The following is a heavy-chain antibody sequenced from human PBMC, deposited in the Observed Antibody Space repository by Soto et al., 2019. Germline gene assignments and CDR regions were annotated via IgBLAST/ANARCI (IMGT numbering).Heavy chain of an antibody. CDR3: ARDLGTTTDAFDI. CDR2: INPSGGST. J-gene: IGHJ3*02. CDR1: GYTFTSYY. D-gene: IGHD1-7*01. Sequence: ASVKVSCKASGYTFTSYYMHWVRQAPGQGLEWMGIINPSGGSTSYAQKFQGRVTMTRDTSTSTVYMELGSLRSEDTAVYYCARDLGTTTDAFDIWGQGTMVTVSS. V-gene: IGHV1-46*01.